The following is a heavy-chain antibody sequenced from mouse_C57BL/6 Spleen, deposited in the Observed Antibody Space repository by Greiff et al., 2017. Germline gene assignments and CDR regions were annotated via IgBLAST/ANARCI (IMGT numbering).Heavy chain of an antibody. CDR3: ASMVATGKAD. J-gene: IGHJ3*01. V-gene: IGHV1-69*01. Sequence: QVQLQQPGAELVMPGASVKLSCKASGYTFTSYWMHWVKQRPGQGLEWIGEIDPSASYTNYNQKFKGKSTLTVDKSSSTAYMQLSSLTSEDSAVYYCASMVATGKADWGQGTLVTVSA. CDR2: IDPSASYT. D-gene: IGHD2-2*01. CDR1: GYTFTSYW.